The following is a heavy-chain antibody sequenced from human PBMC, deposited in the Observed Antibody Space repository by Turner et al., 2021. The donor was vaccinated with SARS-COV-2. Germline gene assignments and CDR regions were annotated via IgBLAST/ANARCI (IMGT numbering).Heavy chain of an antibody. Sequence: QMQLQESGPGMVKPSETLSLTCTVSGGSISSSTYYWGWIRQPPGKGLEWIGSIYYSGSTYYNPSLKSRVTISVDTTNNQFSLKLSSVTAADTAVYYCARTYYDFWSGYYGTPGYFDYWGQGTLVTVSS. V-gene: IGHV4-39*01. CDR2: IYYSGST. CDR1: GGSISSSTYY. J-gene: IGHJ4*02. CDR3: ARTYYDFWSGYYGTPGYFDY. D-gene: IGHD3-3*01.